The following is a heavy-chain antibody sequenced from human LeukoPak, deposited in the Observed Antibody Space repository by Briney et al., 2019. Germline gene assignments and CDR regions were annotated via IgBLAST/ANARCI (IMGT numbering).Heavy chain of an antibody. CDR3: ARLAFSSSWYGENY. Sequence: GESLKISCKGSGYSFISFWISWVRQMPGKGLEWMGKIDPSDSYTKYSPSFQGHVTISADKSINTAYLQWSSLKASDTAMYYCARLAFSSSWYGENYWGQGTLVTVSS. D-gene: IGHD6-13*01. J-gene: IGHJ4*02. CDR2: IDPSDSYT. V-gene: IGHV5-10-1*01. CDR1: GYSFISFW.